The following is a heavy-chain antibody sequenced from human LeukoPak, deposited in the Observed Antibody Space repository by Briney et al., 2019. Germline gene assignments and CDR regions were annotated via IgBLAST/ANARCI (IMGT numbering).Heavy chain of an antibody. CDR2: LYFSGNP. CDR3: ASLAVAGLSEGY. Sequence: PSETLSLTCTVSGASVSSSDYYWGWIRQPPGMRLEWIGNLYFSGNPYYNPSLNSRVTISVDTSRNQFSLKLSSVTAADTAVYYCASLAVAGLSEGYWGQGTLVIVSS. CDR1: GASVSSSDYY. J-gene: IGHJ4*02. D-gene: IGHD6-19*01. V-gene: IGHV4-39*01.